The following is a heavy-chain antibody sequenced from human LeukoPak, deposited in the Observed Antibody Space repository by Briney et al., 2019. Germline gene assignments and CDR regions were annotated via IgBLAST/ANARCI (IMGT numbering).Heavy chain of an antibody. V-gene: IGHV1-69*13. CDR2: IIPIFGTA. D-gene: IGHD2/OR15-2a*01. Sequence: ASVKVSCKASGGIFISYAISWVRQAPGQGLEWMGGIIPIFGTANYAQKFQGRVTITADESTSTAYMELSSLRSEDTAVYYCARSFPPDAFDIWGQGTVVTVSS. CDR3: ARSFPPDAFDI. CDR1: GGIFISYA. J-gene: IGHJ3*02.